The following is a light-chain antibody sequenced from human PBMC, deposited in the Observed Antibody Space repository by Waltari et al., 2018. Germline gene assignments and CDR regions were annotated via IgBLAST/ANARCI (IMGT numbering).Light chain of an antibody. CDR2: GSS. J-gene: IGKJ4*01. CDR3: HQSGGSGRA. Sequence: ENVLTQSPGTLSLSPGASATLSCRASQSVDNWYLAWYHRKPGQAPRLLISGSSSRATGVPDRFSGSGSGTDFTLTISRLEPEDFAVYYCHQSGGSGRAFGGGTKVEIK. CDR1: QSVDNWY. V-gene: IGKV3-20*01.